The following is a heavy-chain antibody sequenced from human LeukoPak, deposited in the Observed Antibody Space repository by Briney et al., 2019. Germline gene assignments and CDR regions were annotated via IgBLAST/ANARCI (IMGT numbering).Heavy chain of an antibody. V-gene: IGHV4-34*01. J-gene: IGHJ4*02. CDR1: GGSFSGYY. CDR2: INHSGYT. CDR3: ARALRYSYGYIY. D-gene: IGHD5-18*01. Sequence: PSETLSLTCGVYGGSFSGYYYSWIRQPPGKGLEWIGEINHSGYTNYNPSLKSRVTISVDTSKNHFSLKLGSVTAADTAVYYCARALRYSYGYIYLGQGTLVTVSS.